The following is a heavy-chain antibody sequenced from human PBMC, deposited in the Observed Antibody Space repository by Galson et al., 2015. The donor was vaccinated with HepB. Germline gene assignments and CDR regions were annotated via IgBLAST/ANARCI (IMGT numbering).Heavy chain of an antibody. D-gene: IGHD3-10*01. J-gene: IGHJ4*02. CDR1: GFDFSTYG. V-gene: IGHV3-30*03. Sequence: SLRLSCATSGFDFSTYGMHWVRQAPGKGLEGLTLIPTDGSFKYYADSVKGRFTISRDNSKNMFYLQMTSLRPEDTAVYFCARETIILIRGIKILEYWGQGTLVTVSS. CDR2: IPTDGSFK. CDR3: ARETIILIRGIKILEY.